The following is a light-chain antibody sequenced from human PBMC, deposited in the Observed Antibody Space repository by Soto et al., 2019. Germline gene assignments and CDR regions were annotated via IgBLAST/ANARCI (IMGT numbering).Light chain of an antibody. Sequence: QSALTQPASVSGSPGQSITISCTGTSSDVGTYNYVSWYQQHPGKAPRLMIYEVTNRPSGVPDRFAGSRSGTSASLAIVGLRSEDEAVYYCAAWDASLSACVFGNGTKLTVL. V-gene: IGLV2-14*03. J-gene: IGLJ1*01. CDR2: EVT. CDR1: SSDVGTYNY. CDR3: AAWDASLSACV.